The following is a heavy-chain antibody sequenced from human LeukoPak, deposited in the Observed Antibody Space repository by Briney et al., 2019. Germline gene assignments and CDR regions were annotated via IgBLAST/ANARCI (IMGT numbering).Heavy chain of an antibody. CDR2: IWYDGSNK. Sequence: GRSLRLSCAASGFTFSSYGMHWVRQAPGKGLEWVAVIWYDGSNKYYADSVKGRFTISRDNSKNTLYLQMNSLRAEDTAVYYCARDKGAVATIPQAGYWGQGTLVTVSS. J-gene: IGHJ4*02. CDR3: ARDKGAVATIPQAGY. V-gene: IGHV3-33*01. CDR1: GFTFSSYG. D-gene: IGHD5-12*01.